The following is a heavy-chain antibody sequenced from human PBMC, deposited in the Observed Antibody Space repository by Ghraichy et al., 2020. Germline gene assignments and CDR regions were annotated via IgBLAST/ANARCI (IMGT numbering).Heavy chain of an antibody. Sequence: ASVKVSCKASGYTFTDYYMHWVRQAPGQGLEWMGWIKPSSGGTSYAQKFQDRVTMTRDTPISTAYLELSRLRSDDTAVYYCTRGRSFESREERLLKGYWGPGTLVNVSS. V-gene: IGHV1-2*02. J-gene: IGHJ4*02. CDR1: GYTFTDYY. CDR3: TRGRSFESREERLLKGY. D-gene: IGHD3-22*01. CDR2: IKPSSGGT.